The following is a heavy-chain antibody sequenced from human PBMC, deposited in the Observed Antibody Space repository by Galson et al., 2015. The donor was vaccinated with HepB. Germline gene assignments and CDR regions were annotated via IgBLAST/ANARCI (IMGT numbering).Heavy chain of an antibody. J-gene: IGHJ4*02. D-gene: IGHD5-12*01. Sequence: SLRLSCAASGFTFSSYAMHWVRQAPGKGLEYVSAISSNGGSTYYADSVEGRFTISRDNSKNTLYLQMSSLRAEDTAVYYCVKDGRKVATIGHFDYWGQGTLVTVSS. CDR2: ISSNGGST. V-gene: IGHV3-64D*06. CDR1: GFTFSSYA. CDR3: VKDGRKVATIGHFDY.